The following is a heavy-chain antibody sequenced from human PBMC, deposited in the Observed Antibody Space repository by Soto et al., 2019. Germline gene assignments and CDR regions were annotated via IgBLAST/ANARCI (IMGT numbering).Heavy chain of an antibody. CDR3: VRERAYQLPYFEF. CDR2: LSAGGTRT. D-gene: IGHD2-2*01. J-gene: IGHJ4*02. Sequence: PGGSLRLSCAASGFSFTNFGVSWVRQAPGKGLEWVSTLSAGGTRTNYADTVKGRFTISGDSSTSTVYLQMNNLRAEDTAVYYCVRERAYQLPYFEFWGQGALVTVSS. V-gene: IGHV3-23*01. CDR1: GFSFTNFG.